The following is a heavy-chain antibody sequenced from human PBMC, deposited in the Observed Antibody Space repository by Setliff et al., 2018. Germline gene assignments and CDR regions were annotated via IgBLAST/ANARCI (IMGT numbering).Heavy chain of an antibody. CDR2: IYIGGSA. D-gene: IGHD6-19*01. CDR3: AREQWLDPPGYYYMDV. Sequence: TLSLTCTVSGGSSSSYYWSWIRQPAGKGLEWIGHIYIGGSANYNPSLKSRVTMSIDTSKNQFSLKLNSVTAADMAVYYCAREQWLDPPGYYYMDVWAKGTTVTVSS. CDR1: GGSSSSYY. J-gene: IGHJ6*03. V-gene: IGHV4-4*07.